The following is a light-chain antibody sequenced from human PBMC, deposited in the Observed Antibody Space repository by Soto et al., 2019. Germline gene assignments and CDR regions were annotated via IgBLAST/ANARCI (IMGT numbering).Light chain of an antibody. Sequence: QSALTQPASVSGSPGQSITVSCTTSSSYISSYNYVSWYQQHTGKAPRLIIYDVSSRPSGISNRFSGSKSGNTVSLTISGLQAEDEADYFCSSYTIISTVVFGGGTQLTVL. V-gene: IGLV2-14*03. J-gene: IGLJ2*01. CDR2: DVS. CDR3: SSYTIISTVV. CDR1: SSYISSYNY.